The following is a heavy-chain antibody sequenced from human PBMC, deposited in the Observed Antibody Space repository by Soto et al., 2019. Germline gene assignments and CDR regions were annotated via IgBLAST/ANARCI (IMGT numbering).Heavy chain of an antibody. J-gene: IGHJ6*02. CDR1: GFTFSSYG. V-gene: IGHV3-30*18. D-gene: IGHD3-3*01. Sequence: PGGSLRRSCAASGFTFSSYGMHWVRQAPGKGLEWVAVISYDGSNKYYADSVKGRFTISRDNSKNTPYRQMNSLRAEDTAVYYCAKKGGRGYDFWSGYYGYYYYGMDVWGQGTTVTVSS. CDR3: AKKGGRGYDFWSGYYGYYYYGMDV. CDR2: ISYDGSNK.